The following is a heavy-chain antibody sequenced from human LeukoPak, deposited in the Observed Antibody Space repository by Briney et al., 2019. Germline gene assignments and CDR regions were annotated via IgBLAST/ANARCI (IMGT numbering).Heavy chain of an antibody. CDR2: INPSGGST. J-gene: IGHJ6*02. D-gene: IGHD2-2*01. CDR1: GYTFTSYY. Sequence: ASVKVSCKASGYTFTSYYMHWVRQAPGQGLEWMGIINPSGGSTSYAQKFQGRVTMTRDTSTSTVYMELSSLRSEDTAVYYCARGIVVVPAYYYYGMDVWGQGTTVTVSS. V-gene: IGHV1-46*01. CDR3: ARGIVVVPAYYYYGMDV.